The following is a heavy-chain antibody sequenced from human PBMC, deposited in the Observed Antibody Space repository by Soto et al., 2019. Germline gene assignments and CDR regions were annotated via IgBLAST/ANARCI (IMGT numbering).Heavy chain of an antibody. CDR1: GGSISSYY. Sequence: SETLSLTCTVSGGSISSYYWSWIRQPPGKGLEWIGYIYYSGTTNYNSSLKSRVTISIDTSKNQFSLKFNSVTAADTAVYYCAREGYNFGPFDYWGQGALVTVSS. D-gene: IGHD5-18*01. CDR2: IYYSGTT. V-gene: IGHV4-59*01. CDR3: AREGYNFGPFDY. J-gene: IGHJ4*02.